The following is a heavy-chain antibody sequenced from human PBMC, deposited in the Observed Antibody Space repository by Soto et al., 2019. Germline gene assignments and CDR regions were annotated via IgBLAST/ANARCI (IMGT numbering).Heavy chain of an antibody. D-gene: IGHD2-2*02. J-gene: IGHJ3*02. CDR3: ARREIPYAFDI. CDR1: GGSISSYY. CDR2: IYYSGST. V-gene: IGHV4-59*08. Sequence: SETLSLTCTVSGGSISSYYWSWIRQPPGKGLEWIGYIYYSGSTNYNPSLKSRVTISVDTSKNQFSLKLSSVTAADTAVYYCARREIPYAFDIWGQGTMVTVSS.